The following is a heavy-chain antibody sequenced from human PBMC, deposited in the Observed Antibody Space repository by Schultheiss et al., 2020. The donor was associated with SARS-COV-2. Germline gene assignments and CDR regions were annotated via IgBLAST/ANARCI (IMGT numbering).Heavy chain of an antibody. CDR3: ARDGRGGFGDY. J-gene: IGHJ4*02. Sequence: SETLSLTCTVSGGSISSYYWSWIRQPPGKGLEWIGTLYHSGSTYYNPSLKSRVTISLDTSKNQFSLKLTSVTAADTAVYYCARDGRGGFGDYWGQGTLVTVSS. D-gene: IGHD3-10*01. CDR2: LYHSGST. V-gene: IGHV4-59*12. CDR1: GGSISSYY.